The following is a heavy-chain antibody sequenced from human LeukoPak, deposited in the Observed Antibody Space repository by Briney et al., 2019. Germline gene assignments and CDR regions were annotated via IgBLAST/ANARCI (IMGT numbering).Heavy chain of an antibody. CDR1: GGSFSGYY. V-gene: IGHV4-34*01. CDR3: ARGLNYYDSSGYYIHYYYYMDV. Sequence: SETLSLTCAVYGGSFSGYYWSWIRQPPGKGLEWIGEINHSGSTNYNPSLKSRVTISVDTSKNQFSLKLSSVTAADTAVYYCARGLNYYDSSGYYIHYYYYMDVWGKGTTVIVSS. CDR2: INHSGST. D-gene: IGHD3-22*01. J-gene: IGHJ6*03.